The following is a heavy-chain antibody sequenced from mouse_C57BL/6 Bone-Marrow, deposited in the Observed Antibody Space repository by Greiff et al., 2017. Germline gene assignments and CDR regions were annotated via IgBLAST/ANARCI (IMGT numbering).Heavy chain of an antibody. CDR3: ARRSDGYPYWYFDV. CDR2: LYWDDDK. Sequence: QVTLKVSGPGILQSSQTLSLTCSFSGFSLSTSCMGVSWIRPPSGKGLEWLAHLYWDDDKRYNQSMKSRLTNSKDTSRNQVFLKITSVDTADTDTYDCARRSDGYPYWYFDVGGTGTAITVTA. D-gene: IGHD2-3*01. V-gene: IGHV8-12*01. CDR1: GFSLSTSCMG. J-gene: IGHJ1*03.